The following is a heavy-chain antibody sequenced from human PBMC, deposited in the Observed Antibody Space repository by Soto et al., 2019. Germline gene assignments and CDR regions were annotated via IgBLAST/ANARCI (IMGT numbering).Heavy chain of an antibody. CDR3: ARDFSGPMDY. D-gene: IGHD3-10*01. Sequence: GASVKVSFKASGYTFTNDYMHWLRQAPGQGLEWMGIIYPSGGSTRNAQKFQGRVTMTRDTSTSTVYMELSSLRSEDTAVYYCARDFSGPMDYWGRVTLVTVSS. CDR2: IYPSGGST. V-gene: IGHV1-46*01. CDR1: GYTFTNDY. J-gene: IGHJ4*02.